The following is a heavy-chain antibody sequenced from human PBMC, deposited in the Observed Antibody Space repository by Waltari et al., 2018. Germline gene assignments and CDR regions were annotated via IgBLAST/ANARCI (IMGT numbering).Heavy chain of an antibody. J-gene: IGHJ6*03. CDR1: GLSFSTYV. V-gene: IGHV3-23*03. CDR2: ITGDGSRI. CDR3: AKEGYFYMDV. Sequence: EVQLLESGGGLVQPGGSLRLSCAASGLSFSTYVISWVRQAPGKGLEWVSLITGDGSRIQYADSVKGRFTISRDNSKNTLYLQMNSLRVEDMAVYYCAKEGYFYMDVWGNGTTVTVSS.